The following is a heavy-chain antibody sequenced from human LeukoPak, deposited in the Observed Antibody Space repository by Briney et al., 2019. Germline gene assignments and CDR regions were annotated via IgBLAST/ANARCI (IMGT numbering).Heavy chain of an antibody. Sequence: GGSLRLSCAVSGFTIANHGMHWVRQAPGKGLEWVAMISHDGAAVYYGDSVKGRLTISRDNSNNTLYLQMNSLRVEDAAVYYCAKDWGSSGWYNWFDPWGQGTLVTVSS. CDR2: ISHDGAAV. V-gene: IGHV3-30*18. D-gene: IGHD6-19*01. CDR1: GFTIANHG. CDR3: AKDWGSSGWYNWFDP. J-gene: IGHJ5*02.